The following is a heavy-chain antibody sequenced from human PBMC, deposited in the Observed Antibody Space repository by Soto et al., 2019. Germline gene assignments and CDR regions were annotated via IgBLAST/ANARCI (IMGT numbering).Heavy chain of an antibody. CDR1: GFTFSSYA. V-gene: IGHV3-30-3*01. D-gene: IGHD4-4*01. CDR3: ARPLWRDDYNWGYFDL. Sequence: QVQLVESGGGVVQPGRSLRLSCAASGFTFSSYAMHWVRQAPGKGLEWVAVISYDGSNKYYADSVKGRFTISRDNSKNTLYLQMNSLRLDDTAVYYCARPLWRDDYNWGYFDLWGRGTLVTVSS. CDR2: ISYDGSNK. J-gene: IGHJ2*01.